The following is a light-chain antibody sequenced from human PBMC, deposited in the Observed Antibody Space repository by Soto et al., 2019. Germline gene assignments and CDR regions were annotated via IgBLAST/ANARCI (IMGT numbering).Light chain of an antibody. CDR3: LQHSHSPWT. Sequence: DIVMTQSPDSLAVSLGERATINCKSSQSVLYSSNNQNYLAWYQQKPGTDPKRLIYVAFNLQSGVPSRFSGSGSGTEFTLTINGLQPEDFATYYCLQHSHSPWTFGQGTKVDIK. CDR1: QSVLYSSNNQNY. J-gene: IGKJ1*01. V-gene: IGKV4-1*01. CDR2: VAF.